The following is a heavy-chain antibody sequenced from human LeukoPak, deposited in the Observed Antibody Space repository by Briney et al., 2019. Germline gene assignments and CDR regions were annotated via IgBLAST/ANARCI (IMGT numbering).Heavy chain of an antibody. V-gene: IGHV1-8*01. CDR1: GYTLTSYV. CDR2: MNPNSGRT. CDR3: TRETSSRYFDY. J-gene: IGHJ4*02. Sequence: ASVKVSCKASGYTLTSYVINWVRQVTGQGLEWMGWMNPNSGRTGYAQNFQGRITITRNTSISTASMELSSLRSEDTAVYYCTRETSSRYFDYWGQGTLVTVSS.